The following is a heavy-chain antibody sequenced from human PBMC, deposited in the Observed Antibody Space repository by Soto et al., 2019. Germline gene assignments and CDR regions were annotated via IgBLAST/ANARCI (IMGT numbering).Heavy chain of an antibody. V-gene: IGHV3-53*01. Sequence: GSLRLSCAASGFTVSSNYMSWVRQAPGKGLEWVSVIYSGGSTYYADSVKGRFTISRDNSKNTLYLQMNSLRAEDTAVYYCATWFGATGYYYYYGMDVWGQGTTVTVSS. CDR2: IYSGGST. D-gene: IGHD3-10*01. CDR3: ATWFGATGYYYYYGMDV. J-gene: IGHJ6*02. CDR1: GFTVSSNY.